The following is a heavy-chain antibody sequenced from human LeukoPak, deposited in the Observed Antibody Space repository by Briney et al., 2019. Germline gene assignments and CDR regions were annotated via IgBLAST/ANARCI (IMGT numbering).Heavy chain of an antibody. D-gene: IGHD2-21*01. CDR3: AKNVVFTRYFDS. Sequence: PGGSLRLSCAASGFTFSNHAMSWVRQAPGKGLQWVSVISGGGRTTEYADSVNGRFTVSRDNSVNTLSLHMESLRVEDTAIYYCAKNVVFTRYFDSWGQGTLVTVSS. V-gene: IGHV3-23*01. CDR1: GFTFSNHA. J-gene: IGHJ4*02. CDR2: ISGGGRTT.